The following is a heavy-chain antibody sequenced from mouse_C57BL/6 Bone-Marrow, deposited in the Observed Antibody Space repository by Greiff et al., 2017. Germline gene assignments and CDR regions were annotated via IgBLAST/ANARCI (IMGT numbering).Heavy chain of an antibody. CDR2: INPSSGYT. Sequence: VQLQQSGAELARPGASVKMSCKASGYTFTSYTMHWVKQRPGQGLEWIGYINPSSGYTKYNQKFKDKATLTADKSSSTAYMQLSSLTSEDSAVYYCARHYGSSDWDVDVWGTGTTVTVSS. CDR3: ARHYGSSDWDVDV. CDR1: GYTFTSYT. J-gene: IGHJ1*03. D-gene: IGHD1-1*01. V-gene: IGHV1-4*01.